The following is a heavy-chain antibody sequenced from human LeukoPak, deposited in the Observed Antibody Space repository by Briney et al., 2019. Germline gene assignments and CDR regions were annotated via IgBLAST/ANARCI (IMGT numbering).Heavy chain of an antibody. CDR3: ARITMVRGVDY. V-gene: IGHV4-39*01. D-gene: IGHD3-10*01. J-gene: IGHJ4*02. Sequence: PSETLSLTCTVSGGSISSSSYYWGWIRQPPGKGLEWIGSIYYSGSTYYNPSLKSRVTISVDTSKNQFSLKLSSVTAADTAVYYCARITMVRGVDYWGKGTLVTVSS. CDR1: GGSISSSSYY. CDR2: IYYSGST.